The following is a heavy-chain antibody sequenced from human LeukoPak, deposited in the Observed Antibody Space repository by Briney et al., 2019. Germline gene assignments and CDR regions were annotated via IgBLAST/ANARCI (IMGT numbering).Heavy chain of an antibody. CDR3: SRDASGHDTVRSHNYNCMDV. V-gene: IGHV3-30*14. Sequence: GRSLRLSCAVSGFTFSRYAMYWVRQAPGKGLEWGALISYDGSDKDYPDSVKGRFTISRDNSKNSVYLQRNSLRAEDAADYYSSRDASGHDTVRSHNYNCMDVWGQGTTVTVSS. CDR1: GFTFSRYA. D-gene: IGHD4-11*01. CDR2: ISYDGSDK. J-gene: IGHJ6*02.